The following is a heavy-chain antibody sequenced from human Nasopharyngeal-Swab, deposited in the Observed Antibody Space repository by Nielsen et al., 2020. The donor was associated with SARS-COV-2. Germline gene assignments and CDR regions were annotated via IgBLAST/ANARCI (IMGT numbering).Heavy chain of an antibody. CDR2: ISYDGSNK. Sequence: GGSLRLDCAVSGFTFSSYAMHWVRQAPGKGLEWVAVISYDGSNKYYADSVKGRFTISRDNSKNTLYLQMNSLRAEDTAVYYCARDDYGDYVWSFDYWGQGTLVTVSS. CDR3: ARDDYGDYVWSFDY. D-gene: IGHD4-17*01. CDR1: GFTFSSYA. J-gene: IGHJ4*02. V-gene: IGHV3-30*04.